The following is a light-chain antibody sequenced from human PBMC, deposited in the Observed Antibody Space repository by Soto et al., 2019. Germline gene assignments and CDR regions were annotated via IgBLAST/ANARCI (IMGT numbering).Light chain of an antibody. CDR3: QQYNNWPPLT. V-gene: IGKV3-15*01. CDR2: GAS. J-gene: IGKJ4*01. CDR1: QSVSGN. Sequence: EIVMTQSPATLSVSPGERATLSCMASQSVSGNLAWYQQKPGQAPRLLIYGASTRATGIPARFSGSGSGTEFTLTIRSLQSEDFAVYYCQQYNNWPPLTFGGGTKVEIK.